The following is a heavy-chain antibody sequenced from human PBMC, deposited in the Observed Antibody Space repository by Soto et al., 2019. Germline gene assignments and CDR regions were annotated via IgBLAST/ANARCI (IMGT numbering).Heavy chain of an antibody. V-gene: IGHV1-46*01. Sequence: QVQLVQSGAEVKKPGASVKVSCKASGYTFTSYYMHWVRQAPGQGLEWMGIINPSGGSTSYAQKFRGRVTMTRDTSTSTVYMELSSLRSEDTAVYYCARSRIQLGLLTSWGQGTLVTVSS. CDR2: INPSGGST. D-gene: IGHD5-18*01. CDR1: GYTFTSYY. J-gene: IGHJ5*02. CDR3: ARSRIQLGLLTS.